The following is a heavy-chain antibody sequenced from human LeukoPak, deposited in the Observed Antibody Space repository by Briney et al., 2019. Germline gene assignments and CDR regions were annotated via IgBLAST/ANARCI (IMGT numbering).Heavy chain of an antibody. V-gene: IGHV4-39*01. D-gene: IGHD1-1*01. CDR3: ARRVPTGTPRAGFDY. Sequence: SETLSLTCTVSGGSISSSSYYWGWLRQPPGKGLEWIGSIYYSGSTYYNPSLKSRVTISVDTSKNQFSLKLSSVTAADTAVYYCARRVPTGTPRAGFDYWGQGTLVTVSS. J-gene: IGHJ4*02. CDR1: GGSISSSSYY. CDR2: IYYSGST.